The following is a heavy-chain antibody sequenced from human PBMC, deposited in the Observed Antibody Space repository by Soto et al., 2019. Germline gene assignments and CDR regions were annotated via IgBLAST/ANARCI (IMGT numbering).Heavy chain of an antibody. CDR2: ISGSGAST. CDR1: GFTFNKYA. D-gene: IGHD2-21*01. Sequence: PGGSLRLSCVASGFTFNKYALAWVRQAPGKGLEWVSAISGSGASTYDADSVKGRFTISRDNSNHTLYLQMNRLRAEDTAVYYCAQRPGVITVIPSFETWGQGTPV. CDR3: AQRPGVITVIPSFET. V-gene: IGHV3-23*01. J-gene: IGHJ5*02.